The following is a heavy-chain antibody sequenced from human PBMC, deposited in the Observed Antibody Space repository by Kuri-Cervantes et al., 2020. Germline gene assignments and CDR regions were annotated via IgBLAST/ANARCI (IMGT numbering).Heavy chain of an antibody. CDR1: GGTFSSYA. V-gene: IGHV1-69*13. J-gene: IGHJ3*02. CDR3: ARARTLVQGVIVFRTFGAFDI. Sequence: SVKVSCKASGGTFSSYAISWVRQAPGQGLEWMGGIIPIFGTANYAQKFQGRVTITADESTSTAYMGLSSLRSEDTAVYYCARARTLVQGVIVFRTFGAFDIWGQGTMVTVSS. D-gene: IGHD3-10*01. CDR2: IIPIFGTA.